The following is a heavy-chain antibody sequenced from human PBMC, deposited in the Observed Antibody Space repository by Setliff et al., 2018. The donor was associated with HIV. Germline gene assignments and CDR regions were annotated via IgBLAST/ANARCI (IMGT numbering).Heavy chain of an antibody. V-gene: IGHV4-39*01. J-gene: IGHJ4*02. CDR2: IYYSGST. CDR3: ASQGRSGWLWGGFVS. Sequence: SESLSLTCTVSGGSISSSSYYWIWVRQPPGEGLEWIGNIYYSGSTYYNPSLKSRTTISVDTSQNQFSLKLTSVTAADTAVYYCASQGRSGWLWGGFVSWGQGTLVTVSS. CDR1: GGSISSSSYY. D-gene: IGHD6-19*01.